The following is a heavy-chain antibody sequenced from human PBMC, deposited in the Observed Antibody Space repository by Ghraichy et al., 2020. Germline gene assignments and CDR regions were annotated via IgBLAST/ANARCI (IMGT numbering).Heavy chain of an antibody. Sequence: SETLSLTCTVSGGSISSNYWSWIRQPPGKGLEWIGYIYTSGSTTYNPSLKSRVTISVDTSKNQFSLKLSSVTAADTAVYYCARHSGWYGAFDIWGQGTMVTVSS. D-gene: IGHD6-19*01. J-gene: IGHJ3*02. CDR2: IYTSGST. CDR3: ARHSGWYGAFDI. V-gene: IGHV4-4*09. CDR1: GGSISSNY.